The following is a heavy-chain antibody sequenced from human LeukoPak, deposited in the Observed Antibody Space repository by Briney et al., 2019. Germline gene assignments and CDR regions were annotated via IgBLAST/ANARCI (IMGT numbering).Heavy chain of an antibody. Sequence: ASVKVSCKASGCTFTSYGFSWVRQAPGQGLEWMGWISAYSGKTDYPQKFQGRVTMTTDPSTTTAYMELENLRSDDTAMYYCTASGWSKPYYFDSWGQGTLVTVSS. CDR1: GCTFTSYG. V-gene: IGHV1-18*01. CDR3: TASGWSKPYYFDS. D-gene: IGHD6-19*01. CDR2: ISAYSGKT. J-gene: IGHJ4*02.